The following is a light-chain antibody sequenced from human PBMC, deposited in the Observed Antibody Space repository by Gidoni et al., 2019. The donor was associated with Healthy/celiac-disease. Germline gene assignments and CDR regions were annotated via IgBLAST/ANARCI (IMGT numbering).Light chain of an antibody. V-gene: IGLV3-1*01. CDR2: QDS. J-gene: IGLJ2*01. CDR3: QAWDSSTVV. Sequence: SYELTQPLSVSVSPGQTASITCSGDKLGDKYACWYQQKPGPSPVLVIYQDSKRPSGIPERFSGSNSGNTATLTISGTQAMDEADYYCQAWDSSTVVFGGGTKLTVL. CDR1: KLGDKY.